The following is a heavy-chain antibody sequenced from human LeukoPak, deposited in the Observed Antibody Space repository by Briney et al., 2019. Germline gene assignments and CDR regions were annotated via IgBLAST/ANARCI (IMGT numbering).Heavy chain of an antibody. V-gene: IGHV1-18*01. J-gene: IGHJ4*02. D-gene: IGHD3-22*01. Sequence: GASVKVSCKASGYTFTSYGISWVRQAPGQGLEWMGWISAYNGNTNYAQKLQGRVTMTTDTSTSTAYMELRSLRSDDTAVYYCARRYYYDSSGYYGDYWGQGTLVTVSS. CDR2: ISAYNGNT. CDR3: ARRYYYDSSGYYGDY. CDR1: GYTFTSYG.